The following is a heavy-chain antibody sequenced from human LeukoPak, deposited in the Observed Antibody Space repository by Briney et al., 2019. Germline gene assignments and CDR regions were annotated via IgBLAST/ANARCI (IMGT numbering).Heavy chain of an antibody. V-gene: IGHV4-61*01. J-gene: IGHJ4*02. CDR3: ARMVDRDFDY. D-gene: IGHD2-15*01. CDR1: GGSVSSGTYY. Sequence: PSETLSLTCTVSGGSVSSGTYYWSWIRQPPGKGLEWIGYIYHSGSTNYNPSFKSRVTISVDTSKKQFSLKLSSVTAADTAVYYCARMVDRDFDYWGQGTLVTVSS. CDR2: IYHSGST.